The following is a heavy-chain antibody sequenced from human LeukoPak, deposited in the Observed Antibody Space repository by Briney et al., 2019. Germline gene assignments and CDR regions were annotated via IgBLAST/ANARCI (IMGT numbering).Heavy chain of an antibody. CDR2: IDPSDSYT. CDR3: ARHLPRAYGSGSDFGY. D-gene: IGHD3-10*01. Sequence: GESLRISCKGSGYSFTSYWISWVRQMPGKGLEWMGRIDPSDSYTNYSPSFQGHVTISADKSISTAYLQWSSLKASDTAMYYCARHLPRAYGSGSDFGYWGQGTLVTVSS. V-gene: IGHV5-10-1*01. CDR1: GYSFTSYW. J-gene: IGHJ4*02.